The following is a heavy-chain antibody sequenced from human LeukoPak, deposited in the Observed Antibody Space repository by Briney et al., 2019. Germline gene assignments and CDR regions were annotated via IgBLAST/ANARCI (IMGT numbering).Heavy chain of an antibody. J-gene: IGHJ4*02. CDR2: FDPEDGET. CDR3: ARGVLGGDSRYYFDY. V-gene: IGHV1-24*01. D-gene: IGHD2-21*02. CDR1: GYTLTELS. Sequence: ASVKVSCKVSGYTLTELSMHWVRQAPGKGLEWMGGFDPEDGETIYAQKFQGRVTITADESTSTAYMELSSLRSEDTAVYYCARGVLGGDSRYYFDYWGQGTLVTVSS.